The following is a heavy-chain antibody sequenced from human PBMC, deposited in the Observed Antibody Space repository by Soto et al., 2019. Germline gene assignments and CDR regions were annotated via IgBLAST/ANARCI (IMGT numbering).Heavy chain of an antibody. CDR1: GFTFSSYS. Sequence: EVQLVESGGGLVQPGGSLRLSCAASGFTFSSYSMNWVRQAPGKGLEWVSYISSSSSTIYYADSVKGRFTISRDNAKNSLYLQMNSLRDEDTAVYYCARSILPGYSSGWTIDAFDIWGQGTMVTVSS. D-gene: IGHD6-19*01. J-gene: IGHJ3*02. CDR2: ISSSSSTI. V-gene: IGHV3-48*02. CDR3: ARSILPGYSSGWTIDAFDI.